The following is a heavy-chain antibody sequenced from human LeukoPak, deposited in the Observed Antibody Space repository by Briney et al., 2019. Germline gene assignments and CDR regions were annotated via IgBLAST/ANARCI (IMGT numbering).Heavy chain of an antibody. V-gene: IGHV4-4*09. CDR2: IYTSGST. D-gene: IGHD3-22*01. Sequence: PSETLSLTCTVSGGSISSYYWSWIRQPPGKGLEWIGYIYTSGSTNYNPSLKSRVTISVDTSKNQFSLKLSSVTAADTAVYYCARGGSRGMIVAAIDYWGQGTLVTVSS. CDR3: ARGGSRGMIVAAIDY. J-gene: IGHJ4*02. CDR1: GGSISSYY.